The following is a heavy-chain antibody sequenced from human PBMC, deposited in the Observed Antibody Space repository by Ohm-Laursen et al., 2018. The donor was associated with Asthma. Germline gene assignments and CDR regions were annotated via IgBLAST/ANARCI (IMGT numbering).Heavy chain of an antibody. D-gene: IGHD2-2*01. J-gene: IGHJ6*02. Sequence: GTLSLTWAVSGGTFRGSFWTWIRQPPGKGLEWIGEINHSGSTYYNPSLKSRVTISLDTSKNQFSLKLSSVTAADTAVYFCARGYSQAVSAAMRVIGKDSYNYGLDVWGQGTTVTIS. V-gene: IGHV4-34*01. CDR1: GGTFRGSF. CDR3: ARGYSQAVSAAMRVIGKDSYNYGLDV. CDR2: INHSGST.